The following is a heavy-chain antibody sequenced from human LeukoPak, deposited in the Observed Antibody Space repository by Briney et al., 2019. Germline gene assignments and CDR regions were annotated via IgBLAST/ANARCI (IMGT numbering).Heavy chain of an antibody. CDR2: IHPSTGNP. Sequence: ASVKVSCKTSGYTFTNYAMNWVRQAPGQGLEWMGWIHPSTGNPTYAQGFTGRFVFSLDTSVSTTYLQISSLKAEDTAVYYCARTFQSLGGLSLPDYWGQGTLVTVSS. J-gene: IGHJ4*02. V-gene: IGHV7-4-1*02. D-gene: IGHD3-16*02. CDR1: GYTFTNYA. CDR3: ARTFQSLGGLSLPDY.